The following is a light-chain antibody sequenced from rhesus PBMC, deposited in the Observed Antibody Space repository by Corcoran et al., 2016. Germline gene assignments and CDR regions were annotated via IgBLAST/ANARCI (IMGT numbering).Light chain of an antibody. CDR2: YAS. J-gene: IGKJ4*01. V-gene: IGKV1-37*01. CDR1: QGISSY. Sequence: DIQMTQSPSSLSASVGDTVTITCRASQGISSYLAWYQQKPGKAPKPLIYYASNLESGVPSRFSGSVSGTEFTLTISSLQPEDFATYYCQQYNSAPLTFGGGTKVEIK. CDR3: QQYNSAPLT.